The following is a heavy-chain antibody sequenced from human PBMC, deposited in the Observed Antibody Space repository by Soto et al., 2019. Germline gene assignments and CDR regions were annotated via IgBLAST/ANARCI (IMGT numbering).Heavy chain of an antibody. CDR1: GFTFSSYA. V-gene: IGHV3-30-3*01. CDR3: ARDLPVLPFDY. J-gene: IGHJ4*02. Sequence: PGGSLRLSCAASGFTFSSYAMHWVRQAPGKGLEWVAVISYDGSNKYYADSVKGRFTISRDNSKNTLYLQMNSLRAEDTAVYYCARDLPVLPFDYWGQGTLVTVSS. D-gene: IGHD3-10*01. CDR2: ISYDGSNK.